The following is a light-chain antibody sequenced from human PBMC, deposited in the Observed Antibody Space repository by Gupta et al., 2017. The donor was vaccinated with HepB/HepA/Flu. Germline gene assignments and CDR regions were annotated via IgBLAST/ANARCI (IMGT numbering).Light chain of an antibody. CDR2: DAS. CDR3: QHYNNWPPYA. Sequence: EIVMRQSPATLSVSPGETVILSCRASQSVSRKLAWYQQKLGQAPRLLIYDASTRATDIPARFSGSGSGTEFTLTISSLQSEDFAIYYCQHYNNWPPYAFGQGTKVEIK. V-gene: IGKV3-15*01. CDR1: QSVSRK. J-gene: IGKJ2*01.